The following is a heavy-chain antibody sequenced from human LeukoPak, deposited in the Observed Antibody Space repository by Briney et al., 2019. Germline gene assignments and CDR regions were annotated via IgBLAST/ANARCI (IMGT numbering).Heavy chain of an antibody. J-gene: IGHJ4*02. CDR1: GGSFSGYY. D-gene: IGHD3-22*01. Sequence: KPSETLSLTCAVYGGSFSGYYWSWIRQPPGKGLEWIGEINHSGSTNYNPSLKSRVTISVDTSNNQFSLKLRSVTAADTAVFYCTKHGPPKMVVVVTPPDYWGQGTLVTVSS. CDR2: INHSGST. CDR3: TKHGPPKMVVVVTPPDY. V-gene: IGHV4-34*01.